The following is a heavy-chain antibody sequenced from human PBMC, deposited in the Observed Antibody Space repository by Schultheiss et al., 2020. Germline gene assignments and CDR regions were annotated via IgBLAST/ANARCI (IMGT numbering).Heavy chain of an antibody. J-gene: IGHJ4*02. CDR1: GFTFSSQA. CDR2: ISGSGSDT. D-gene: IGHD2-2*01. CDR3: ARPVRMPGD. V-gene: IGHV3-23*01. Sequence: GGSLRLSCAASGFTFSSQAMTWVRQAPEKGLEWVSSISGSGSDTYYTDSVKGRFTISRDNAKNSLYLQLNSLRAEDTAVYYCARPVRMPGDWGQGTLVTVSS.